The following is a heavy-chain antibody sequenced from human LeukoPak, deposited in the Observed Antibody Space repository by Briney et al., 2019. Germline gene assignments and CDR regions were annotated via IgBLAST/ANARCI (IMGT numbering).Heavy chain of an antibody. Sequence: PGRSLRLSCAASGFTFSSYAMHWVRQAPGKGLEWVAVISYDGSNKYYADSVKGRFTISRDNSKNTLYLQMNSLRAEDTAVYYCVRDSSGFDYWGQGTLVTVSS. D-gene: IGHD7-27*01. J-gene: IGHJ4*02. V-gene: IGHV3-30-3*01. CDR2: ISYDGSNK. CDR1: GFTFSSYA. CDR3: VRDSSGFDY.